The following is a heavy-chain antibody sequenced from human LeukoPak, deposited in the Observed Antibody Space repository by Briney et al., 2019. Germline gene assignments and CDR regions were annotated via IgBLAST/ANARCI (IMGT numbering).Heavy chain of an antibody. V-gene: IGHV4-34*01. Sequence: GSLRLSCTGSGFTFGDYAVSWIRQPPGKGLEWIGEINHSGSTNYNPSLKSRVTISVDTSKNQFSLKLSSVTAADTAVYYCARGIAHKQPSRVVTATPHYFDYWGQGTLVTVSS. CDR3: ARGIAHKQPSRVVTATPHYFDY. J-gene: IGHJ4*02. CDR2: INHSGST. D-gene: IGHD2-21*02. CDR1: GFTFGDYA.